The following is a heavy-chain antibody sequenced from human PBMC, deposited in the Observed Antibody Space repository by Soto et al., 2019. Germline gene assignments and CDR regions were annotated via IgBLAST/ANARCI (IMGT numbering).Heavy chain of an antibody. D-gene: IGHD3-9*01. J-gene: IGHJ4*01. CDR1: GFTFSTYA. CDR2: ISPNGRNT. Sequence: PGGSLRLSCAASGFTFSTYALTWVRQAPGKGLEWVSAISPNGRNTYYIDSVKGRFTISRDNSKNTLYLQMNSLRVEDTAMYYCASPPIGILIGYSVLQYWGHGTLVTVSS. V-gene: IGHV3-23*01. CDR3: ASPPIGILIGYSVLQY.